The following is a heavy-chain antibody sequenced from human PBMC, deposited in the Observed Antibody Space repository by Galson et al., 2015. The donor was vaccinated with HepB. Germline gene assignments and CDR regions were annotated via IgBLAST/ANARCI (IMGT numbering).Heavy chain of an antibody. Sequence: SVKVSCKASGGTFSSYAISWVRQAPGQGLEWMGGIIPIFGTANYAQKFQGRVTITADESTSTAYMELSSLRSEDTAVYYCARTRMVRGVIITYYYGMDVWGQGTTVTVSS. V-gene: IGHV1-69*13. CDR1: GGTFSSYA. CDR2: IIPIFGTA. D-gene: IGHD3-10*01. CDR3: ARTRMVRGVIITYYYGMDV. J-gene: IGHJ6*02.